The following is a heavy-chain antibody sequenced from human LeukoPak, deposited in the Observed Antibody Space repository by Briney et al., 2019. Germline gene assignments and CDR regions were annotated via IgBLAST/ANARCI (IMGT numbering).Heavy chain of an antibody. CDR1: GFTFSSYS. CDR3: ARDGGIAAAGNWYYYMDV. CDR2: ISSSSSYI. Sequence: GGSLRLSCAASGFTFSSYSMNWVRQAPGKGLEWVSSISSSSSYIYYADSVKGRFTISRDNAKNSLYLQMNSLRAEDTAVYHCARDGGIAAAGNWYYYMDVWGKGTTVTVSS. J-gene: IGHJ6*03. D-gene: IGHD6-13*01. V-gene: IGHV3-21*01.